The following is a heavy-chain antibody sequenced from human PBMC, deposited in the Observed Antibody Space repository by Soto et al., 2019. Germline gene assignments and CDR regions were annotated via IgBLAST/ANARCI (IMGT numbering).Heavy chain of an antibody. CDR3: ARDKSYSEYSSGSYGVQENYYGMDV. CDR1: GFTFSSYA. D-gene: IGHD6-19*01. J-gene: IGHJ6*02. V-gene: IGHV3-30-3*01. CDR2: ISYDGSNK. Sequence: VQLVESGGGVVQPGRSLRLSCAASGFTFSSYAMHWVRQAPGKGLEWVAVISYDGSNKYYADSVKGRFTISRDNSKNTLYRQMTSLRAEDTAVYYCARDKSYSEYSSGSYGVQENYYGMDVWGQGTTVTVSS.